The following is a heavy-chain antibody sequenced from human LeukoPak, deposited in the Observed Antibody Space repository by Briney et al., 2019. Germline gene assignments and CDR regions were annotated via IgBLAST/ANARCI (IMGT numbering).Heavy chain of an antibody. CDR2: ISSSGSTI. CDR1: GFTFSSYA. J-gene: IGHJ4*02. CDR3: ARGILRYFDWLLND. Sequence: GGSLRLSCAASGFTFSSYAMSWVRQAPGKGLEWVSYISSSGSTIYYADSVKGRFTISRDNAKNPLYLQMNSLRAEDTAVYYCARGILRYFDWLLNDWGQGTLVTVSS. D-gene: IGHD3-9*01. V-gene: IGHV3-48*04.